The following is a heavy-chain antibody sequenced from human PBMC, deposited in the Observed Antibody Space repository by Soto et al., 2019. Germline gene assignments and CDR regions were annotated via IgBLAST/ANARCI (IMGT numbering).Heavy chain of an antibody. CDR3: ARGLRVTIFGVAIIGWYGLDV. CDR2: SNHSGST. CDR1: GGAFFGSY. J-gene: IGHJ6*02. V-gene: IGHV4-34*01. Sequence: SETLALTSAGYGGAFFGSYWCWSREPPGEGMEWTGESNHSGSTNYNPSLKSRVTMSVETSKNQFSLKLSSVTAADTAVYYCARGLRVTIFGVAIIGWYGLDVWGQGTTVS. D-gene: IGHD3-3*01.